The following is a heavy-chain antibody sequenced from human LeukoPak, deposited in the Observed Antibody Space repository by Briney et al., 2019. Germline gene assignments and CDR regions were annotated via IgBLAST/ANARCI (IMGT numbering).Heavy chain of an antibody. CDR1: GFTFRSFS. V-gene: IGHV3-21*06. D-gene: IGHD6-13*01. J-gene: IGHJ3*02. Sequence: GGHLRLSCAASGFTFRSFSMTWVRQAPGKGLEWVASISSTSNHKYHADSVKGRFTISRDNDKNSLYLQMNSLRAEDTALYYCATRVTADSYDASDIWGQGTMVTVSS. CDR2: ISSTSNHK. CDR3: ATRVTADSYDASDI.